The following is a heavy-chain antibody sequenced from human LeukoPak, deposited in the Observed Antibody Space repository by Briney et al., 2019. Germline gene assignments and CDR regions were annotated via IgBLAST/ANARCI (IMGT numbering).Heavy chain of an antibody. J-gene: IGHJ6*02. D-gene: IGHD3-16*01. CDR1: GFTFSSYG. CDR2: ISSSSSYI. V-gene: IGHV3-21*01. Sequence: GGSLRLSCAASGFTFSSYGMNWVRQAPGKGLEWVSSISSSSSYIYYADSVKGRFTISRDNAKNSLYLQMNSLRAEDTAVYYCARDWGYYYYYGMDVWGQGTTVTVSS. CDR3: ARDWGYYYYYGMDV.